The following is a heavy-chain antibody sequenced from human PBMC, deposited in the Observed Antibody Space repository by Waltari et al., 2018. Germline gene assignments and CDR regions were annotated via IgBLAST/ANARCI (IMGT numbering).Heavy chain of an antibody. V-gene: IGHV3-7*01. D-gene: IGHD3-16*01. CDR1: GFTFSRFW. Sequence: EVQLVESGGGLVQPGGSLRLSCAASGFTFSRFWMSWVRQAPGKGLEWVANIYQDGSVTNYVDSVMGRFTTSRDNARNSLYLQMNSLRADDTAVYYCVRDDDGGMGAVWGQGTTVTVSS. CDR3: VRDDDGGMGAV. CDR2: IYQDGSVT. J-gene: IGHJ6*02.